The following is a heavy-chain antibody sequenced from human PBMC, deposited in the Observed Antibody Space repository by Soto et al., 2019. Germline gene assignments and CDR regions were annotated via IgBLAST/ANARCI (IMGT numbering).Heavy chain of an antibody. CDR3: ARVGVGVYYFDY. J-gene: IGHJ4*02. CDR2: INSDGGTT. V-gene: IGHV3-74*01. CDR1: EFTFRSYW. Sequence: EVQLVESGGNLVQPGGSLRLSCAASEFTFRSYWMHWVRQAPGKGLVWVSRINSDGGTTSYADSVKGRFTISRDNAKNTLYLQMISLRAEDTAVYYCARVGVGVYYFDYWGQGTLVTVSS. D-gene: IGHD1-26*01.